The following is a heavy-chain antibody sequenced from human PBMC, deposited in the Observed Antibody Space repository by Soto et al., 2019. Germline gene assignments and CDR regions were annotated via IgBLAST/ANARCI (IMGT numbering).Heavy chain of an antibody. V-gene: IGHV4-34*01. CDR3: ARGQDSAKVAH. Sequence: QVQLHQWGAGLLKPSETLSLTCDVYGGSFSGYYWTWIRQTPGKGLEWIGEIHPRGDNDFNPSLASRLTISLDTSKKQFFLKLSSVTAADTAVYYCARGQDSAKVAHWGQGALITVSS. CDR2: IHPRGDN. D-gene: IGHD5-18*01. J-gene: IGHJ4*02. CDR1: GGSFSGYY.